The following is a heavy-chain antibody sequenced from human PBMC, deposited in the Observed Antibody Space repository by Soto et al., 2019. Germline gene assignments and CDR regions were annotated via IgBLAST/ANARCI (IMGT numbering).Heavy chain of an antibody. V-gene: IGHV3-7*04. D-gene: IGHD6-19*01. CDR1: GFTFNNYW. Sequence: GGSLRLSCSVSGFTFNNYWMTWVRQAPGKGLEWVANINQDESQKYYADSVKGRFVISRDNIKNSLYLQMNSLRVEDSAIYYCAKGGRQWLVTSDFNYWGQGALVTVSS. CDR3: AKGGRQWLVTSDFNY. J-gene: IGHJ4*02. CDR2: INQDESQK.